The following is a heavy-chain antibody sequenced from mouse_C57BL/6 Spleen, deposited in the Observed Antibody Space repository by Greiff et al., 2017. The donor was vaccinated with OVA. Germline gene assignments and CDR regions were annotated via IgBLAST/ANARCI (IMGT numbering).Heavy chain of an antibody. J-gene: IGHJ4*01. V-gene: IGHV1-82*01. D-gene: IGHD3-2*02. Sequence: QVQLKQSGPELVKPGASVKISCKASGYAFSSSWMNWVKQRPGKGLEWIGWIYPGAGGTNYNGKFKGKATLTADKSSSTAYMQLSSLTSEDSAVYFWARPAQATNYAMDYWGQGTSVTVSS. CDR2: IYPGAGGT. CDR1: GYAFSSSW. CDR3: ARPAQATNYAMDY.